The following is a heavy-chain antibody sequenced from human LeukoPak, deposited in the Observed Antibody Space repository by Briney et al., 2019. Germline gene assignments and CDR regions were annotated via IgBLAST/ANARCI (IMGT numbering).Heavy chain of an antibody. CDR1: GFTFSSYW. CDR2: IKQDGSEK. CDR3: VSSHSSGWYWY. J-gene: IGHJ4*02. Sequence: GGSLRLSCAASGFTFSSYWMSWVRQAPGKGLEWVANIKQDGSEKYYVDSVKGRFTISRDNAKNSLYLQMNSLRAEDTAVYYCVSSHSSGWYWYWGQGTLVTVSS. V-gene: IGHV3-7*01. D-gene: IGHD6-19*01.